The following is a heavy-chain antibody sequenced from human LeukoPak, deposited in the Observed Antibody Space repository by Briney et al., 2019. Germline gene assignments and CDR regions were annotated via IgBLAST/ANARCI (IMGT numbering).Heavy chain of an antibody. CDR3: AREGLGELTLDY. D-gene: IGHD3-16*01. J-gene: IGHJ4*02. CDR2: INPNSGGT. CDR1: GYPFTTYG. V-gene: IGHV1-2*04. Sequence: ASVKVSCKASGYPFTTYGITWVRQAPGQGLEWMGWINPNSGGTNYAQKFQGWVTMTRDTSISTAYMELSRLRSDDTAVYYCAREGLGELTLDYWGQGTLVTVSS.